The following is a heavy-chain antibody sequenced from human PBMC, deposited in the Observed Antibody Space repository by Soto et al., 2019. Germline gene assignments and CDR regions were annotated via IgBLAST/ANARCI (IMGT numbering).Heavy chain of an antibody. CDR2: IKQDGSEK. Sequence: GSLRLSCAASGFTVSSYVMHWVRQAPGKGLEWVANIKQDGSEKYYVDSVKGRFTISRDNAKNSLYLQMNSLRAEDTAVYYCARDRGIDAFDIWGQGTMVTVSS. CDR3: ARDRGIDAFDI. J-gene: IGHJ3*02. V-gene: IGHV3-7*01. CDR1: GFTVSSYV. D-gene: IGHD3-10*01.